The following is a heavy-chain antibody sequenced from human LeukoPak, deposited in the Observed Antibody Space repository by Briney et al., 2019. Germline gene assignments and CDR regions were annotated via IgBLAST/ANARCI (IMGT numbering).Heavy chain of an antibody. CDR2: ISGSGGST. J-gene: IGHJ4*02. CDR3: AKDFRDGYSPFDY. Sequence: PGGSLRLSCAASGFTFSSYAMSWVRQAPGKGLEWVSAISGSGGSTYYADSVKGRFTISRDNPKNTLYLQMNSLRAEDTAVYYCAKDFRDGYSPFDYWGQGTLVTVSS. D-gene: IGHD5-24*01. V-gene: IGHV3-23*01. CDR1: GFTFSSYA.